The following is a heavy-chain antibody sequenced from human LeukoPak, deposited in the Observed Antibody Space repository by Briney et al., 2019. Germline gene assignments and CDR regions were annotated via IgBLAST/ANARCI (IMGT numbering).Heavy chain of an antibody. CDR3: ARANQQLDAFDI. J-gene: IGHJ3*02. D-gene: IGHD6-13*01. Sequence: SETLSLTCAVYGGSFSGYYWSWIRQPPGKGLEWIGEINHSGSTDYSPSLKSRVTISVDTSKNQFSLKLSSVTAADTAVYYCARANQQLDAFDIWGQGTMVTVSS. CDR1: GGSFSGYY. V-gene: IGHV4-34*01. CDR2: INHSGST.